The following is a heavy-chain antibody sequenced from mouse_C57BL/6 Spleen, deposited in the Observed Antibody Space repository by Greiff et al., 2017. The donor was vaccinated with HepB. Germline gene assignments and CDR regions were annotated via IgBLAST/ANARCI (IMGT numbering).Heavy chain of an antibody. D-gene: IGHD2-4*01. CDR3: ARWGDYDGGYFDY. J-gene: IGHJ2*01. Sequence: VQLQESGAELVKPGASVKISCKASGYAFSSYWMNWVKQRPGKGLEWIGQIYPGDGDTNYKGKFKGKATLTADKSSSTAYMQLSSLTSEDSAVYFCARWGDYDGGYFDYWGQGTTLTVSS. CDR1: GYAFSSYW. V-gene: IGHV1-80*01. CDR2: IYPGDGDT.